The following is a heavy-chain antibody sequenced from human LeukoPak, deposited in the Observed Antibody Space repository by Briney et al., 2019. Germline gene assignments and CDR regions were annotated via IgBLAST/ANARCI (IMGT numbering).Heavy chain of an antibody. Sequence: SVKVSCKASGGTFSSYAISWVRQAPGQGLEWMGRIIPILGIANYAQKFQGRVTITAVKSTSTAYMELSSLRSEDTAVYYCARPYSGYDSGGYFDLWGRGTLVTVSS. CDR2: IIPILGIA. V-gene: IGHV1-69*04. J-gene: IGHJ2*01. CDR1: GGTFSSYA. CDR3: ARPYSGYDSGGYFDL. D-gene: IGHD5-12*01.